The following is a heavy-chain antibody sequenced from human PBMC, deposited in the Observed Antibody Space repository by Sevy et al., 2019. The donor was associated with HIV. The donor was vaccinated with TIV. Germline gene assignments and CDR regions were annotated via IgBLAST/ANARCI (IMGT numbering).Heavy chain of an antibody. J-gene: IGHJ3*02. Sequence: SETLSLTCTVSGGSISSYYWSWIRQPPGKGLEWIGYIYYSGSTNYNPSLKSRVTISVDTSKNQFSLKLSSVTAADTAVYYCARSEVRWLPIGAFDIWGQGTMVTVSS. CDR3: ARSEVRWLPIGAFDI. D-gene: IGHD5-12*01. CDR2: IYYSGST. V-gene: IGHV4-59*01. CDR1: GGSISSYY.